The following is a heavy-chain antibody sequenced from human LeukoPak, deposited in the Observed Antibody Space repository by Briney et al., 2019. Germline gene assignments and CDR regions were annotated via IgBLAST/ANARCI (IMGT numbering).Heavy chain of an antibody. V-gene: IGHV4-4*02. Sequence: SETLSLTCAVSGGPISSSNWWSWVRQPPGKGLEWIGEIYHSGSTNYNPSLKSRVTISVDKSKNQFSLKLSSVTAADTAVYYCATMVRGVIPWFDPWGQGTLVTVSS. CDR3: ATMVRGVIPWFDP. J-gene: IGHJ5*02. D-gene: IGHD3-10*01. CDR2: IYHSGST. CDR1: GGPISSSNW.